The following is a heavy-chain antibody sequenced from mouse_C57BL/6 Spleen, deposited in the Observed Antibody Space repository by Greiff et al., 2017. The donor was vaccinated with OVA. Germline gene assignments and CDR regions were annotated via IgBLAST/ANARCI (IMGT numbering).Heavy chain of an antibody. CDR1: GFNIKDDY. V-gene: IGHV14-4*01. D-gene: IGHD4-1*01. J-gene: IGHJ3*01. CDR3: TRTGTRLAY. Sequence: VQLKQSGAELVRPGASVKLSCTASGFNIKDDYMHWVKQRPEQGLEWIGWIDPENGDTEYASKFQGKATITADTSSNTAYLQLSSLTFEDTAVYYCTRTGTRLAYWGQGTLVTVSA. CDR2: IDPENGDT.